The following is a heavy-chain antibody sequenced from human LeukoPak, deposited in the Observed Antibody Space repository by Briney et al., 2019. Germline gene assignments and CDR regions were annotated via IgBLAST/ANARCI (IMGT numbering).Heavy chain of an antibody. D-gene: IGHD1-26*01. V-gene: IGHV3-23*01. CDR3: AKAPRQWGNWFDT. CDR2: ISGSGGGT. Sequence: GGSLRLSCEASGVTFSSYVMSWVRQAPGKGPEWVSGISGSGGGTYYADSVKGRFAISRDNSKNTLYLQMNSLRAEDTAVYYCAKAPRQWGNWFDTWGQGTLVTVSS. J-gene: IGHJ5*02. CDR1: GVTFSSYV.